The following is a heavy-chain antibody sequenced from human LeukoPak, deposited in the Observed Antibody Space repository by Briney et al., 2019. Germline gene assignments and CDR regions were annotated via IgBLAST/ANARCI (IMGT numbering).Heavy chain of an antibody. V-gene: IGHV3-11*01. CDR1: GFTFSDYN. J-gene: IGHJ6*03. D-gene: IGHD5-12*01. Sequence: KPGGSLRLSCAASGFTFSDYNMRWIRQAPGKGLEWVSSISRSGSTKYYADSVKGRFTISRDNAKNSLFLQMNSLRAEDTAVYYCARDHTGYEYGSFTYHYQYMDVWGKGTTVTVSS. CDR2: ISRSGSTK. CDR3: ARDHTGYEYGSFTYHYQYMDV.